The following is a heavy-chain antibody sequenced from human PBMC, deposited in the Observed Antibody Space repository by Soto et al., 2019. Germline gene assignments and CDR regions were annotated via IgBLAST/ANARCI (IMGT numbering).Heavy chain of an antibody. J-gene: IGHJ5*02. CDR1: GDSISGGASF. V-gene: IGHV4-31*03. CDR3: AKLSCXSXXCYFPGWFDP. Sequence: QVQLQESGPGLVKPSETLSLTCTVSGDSISGGASFWSWIRQPPGKGLEWIANVYYSGSSYYNPSLKSRLTISVDTTKNQFSLQLKSMTAADTAVYYCAKLSCXSXXCYFPGWFDPWGQGTLVTVSS. CDR2: VYYSGSS. D-gene: IGHD2-21*02.